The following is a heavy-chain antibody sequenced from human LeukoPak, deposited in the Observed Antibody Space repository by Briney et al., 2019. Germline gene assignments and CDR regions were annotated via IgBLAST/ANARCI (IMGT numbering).Heavy chain of an antibody. CDR1: GYTFTGYY. Sequence: ASVNVSCKASGYTFTGYYMHWVRQAPGQGLEWMGWINPNSGGTNYAQKFQGRVTMTRDTSISTAYMELSRLRSDDTAVYYCASSTESIAVAPNGWGQGTLVTVSS. CDR3: ASSTESIAVAPNG. D-gene: IGHD6-19*01. CDR2: INPNSGGT. V-gene: IGHV1-2*02. J-gene: IGHJ4*02.